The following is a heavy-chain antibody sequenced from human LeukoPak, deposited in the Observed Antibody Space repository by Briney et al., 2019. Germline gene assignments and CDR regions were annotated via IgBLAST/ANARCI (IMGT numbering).Heavy chain of an antibody. CDR2: IYYSGST. Sequence: SETLSLTCTVSGGSISSSSYYWGWIRQPPGKGLEWIGSIYYSGSTYYNPSLKSRVTISVDTSKNQFSLKLCSVTAADTAVYYCARHGYYYYGMDVWGQGTTVTVSS. CDR3: ARHGYYYYGMDV. J-gene: IGHJ6*02. V-gene: IGHV4-39*01. CDR1: GGSISSSSYY.